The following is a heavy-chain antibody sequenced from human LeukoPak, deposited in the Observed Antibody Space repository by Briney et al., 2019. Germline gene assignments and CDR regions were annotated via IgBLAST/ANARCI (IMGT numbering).Heavy chain of an antibody. Sequence: SETLSLTCAAYGGSFSGYYWSWIRQPPGKGLEWIGEINHSGSTYYNPSLKSRVTISVDTSKNQFSLKLSSVTAADTAVYYCAGHHPRNTVDFWGQGTLVTVSS. V-gene: IGHV4-34*01. CDR2: INHSGST. CDR3: AGHHPRNTVDF. D-gene: IGHD2/OR15-2a*01. J-gene: IGHJ4*02. CDR1: GGSFSGYY.